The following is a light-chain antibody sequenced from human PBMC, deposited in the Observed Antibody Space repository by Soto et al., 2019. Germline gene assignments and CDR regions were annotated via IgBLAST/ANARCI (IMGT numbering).Light chain of an antibody. CDR1: QSVSRY. V-gene: IGKV3D-15*01. CDR3: QQYNNWPIT. J-gene: IGKJ5*01. Sequence: EIVLTQSPATLSLSPGERATLSCRASQSVSRYLAWYQQKPGQAPRLLIYGASSRATGIPDRFSGSGSGTKFTLSISSLQSEDFAVYYCQQYNNWPITFGQGTRLEIK. CDR2: GAS.